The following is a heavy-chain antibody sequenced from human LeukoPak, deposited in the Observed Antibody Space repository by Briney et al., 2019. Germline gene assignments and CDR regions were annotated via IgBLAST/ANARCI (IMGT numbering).Heavy chain of an antibody. CDR3: ARHWSESSSWFFITRLPNWFDP. CDR1: GYSFTSYW. D-gene: IGHD6-13*01. CDR2: IYPGDSDT. Sequence: GESLKISCKGSGYSFTSYWIGWVRQMPGKGLEWMGIIYPGDSDTRYSPSFQGQVTISADKSISTAYLQWSSLKASDTAMYYCARHWSESSSWFFITRLPNWFDPWGQGTLVTVSS. J-gene: IGHJ5*02. V-gene: IGHV5-51*01.